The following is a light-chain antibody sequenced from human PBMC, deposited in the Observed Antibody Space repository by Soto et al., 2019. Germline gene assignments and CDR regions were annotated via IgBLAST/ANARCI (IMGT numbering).Light chain of an antibody. J-gene: IGLJ1*01. V-gene: IGLV1-44*01. Sequence: QSLLTQPPSASGTPGQRVTFSCSGSTSDIESATVNWYQQLPVTAPKLLIFNNYQRPSGVPDRFSGSRSATSASLAISGLQSEDEGDYYCAAWDDSFNGLYVFGTGTKVTVL. CDR1: TSDIESAT. CDR2: NNY. CDR3: AAWDDSFNGLYV.